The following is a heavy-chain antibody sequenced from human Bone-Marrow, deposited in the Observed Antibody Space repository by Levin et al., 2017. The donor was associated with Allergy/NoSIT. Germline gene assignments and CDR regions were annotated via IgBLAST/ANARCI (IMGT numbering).Heavy chain of an antibody. CDR2: ISYDGSNK. CDR1: GFTFSSYG. V-gene: IGHV3-30*18. J-gene: IGHJ4*02. Sequence: QAGGSLRLSCAASGFTFSSYGMHWVRQAPGKGLEWVAVISYDGSNKYYADSVKGRFTISRDNSKNTLYLQMNSLRAEDTAVYYCAKVFKLAKYSSGWYPGGFDYWGQGTLVTVSS. D-gene: IGHD6-19*01. CDR3: AKVFKLAKYSSGWYPGGFDY.